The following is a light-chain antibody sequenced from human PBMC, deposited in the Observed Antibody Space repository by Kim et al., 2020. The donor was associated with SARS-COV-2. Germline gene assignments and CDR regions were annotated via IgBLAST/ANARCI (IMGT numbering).Light chain of an antibody. V-gene: IGKV1-9*01. CDR3: QQLNTYPLT. CDR1: QGISSY. J-gene: IGKJ4*01. CDR2: AAS. Sequence: IQLTQSLSSLSASVGDRVTITCRASQGISSYLAWFQQKPGKAPNLLIYAASTLQSGVPSRFSGSGSGTDFTLTISSLQPEDFAAYYCQQLNTYPLTFGGGTKVVIK.